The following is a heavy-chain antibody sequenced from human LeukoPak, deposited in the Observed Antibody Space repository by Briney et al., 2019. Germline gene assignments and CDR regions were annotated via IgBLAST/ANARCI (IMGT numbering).Heavy chain of an antibody. CDR1: GGSFSGYY. CDR2: INHSGST. V-gene: IGHV4-34*01. CDR3: ARPKVATSDYGMDV. D-gene: IGHD5-12*01. J-gene: IGHJ6*02. Sequence: SETLSLTCAVYGGSFSGYYWSWIRQPPGKGLEWIGEINHSGSTNYNPSLKSRVTISVDTSKNQFSLKLSSVTAADTAVYYCARPKVATSDYGMDVCGQGTTVTVSS.